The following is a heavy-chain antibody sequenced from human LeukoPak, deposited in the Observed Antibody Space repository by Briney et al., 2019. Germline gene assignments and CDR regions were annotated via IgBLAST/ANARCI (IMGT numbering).Heavy chain of an antibody. CDR2: IYTSGST. V-gene: IGHV4-4*07. J-gene: IGHJ4*02. D-gene: IGHD3-22*01. Sequence: SETLSFTCTVSGGAISSYYWSWIRQPAGKGLEWIGRIYTSGSTNYNPSLKSRVTMSVDTSKNQFSLKLSSVTAAATAVYYCARTLYYYDSSGYSAVPLDYWGQGTLVTVSS. CDR1: GGAISSYY. CDR3: ARTLYYYDSSGYSAVPLDY.